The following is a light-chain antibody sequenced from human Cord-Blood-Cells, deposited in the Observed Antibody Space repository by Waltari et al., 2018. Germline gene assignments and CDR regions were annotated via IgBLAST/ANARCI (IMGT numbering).Light chain of an antibody. CDR3: AAWDDSLNGVV. J-gene: IGLJ2*01. CDR2: SNN. CDR1: SSTLRSNT. Sequence: QSVLPQPPSASGTPGQRVTISCSGRSSTLRSNTVNLYQQLPGTAPKLLIYSNNQRPSGVPDRFSGSKSGTSASLAISGLQSEDEADYYCAAWDDSLNGVVFGGGTKLTVL. V-gene: IGLV1-44*01.